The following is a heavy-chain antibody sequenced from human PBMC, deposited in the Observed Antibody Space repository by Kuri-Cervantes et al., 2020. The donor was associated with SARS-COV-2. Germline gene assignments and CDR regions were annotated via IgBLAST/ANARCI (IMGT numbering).Heavy chain of an antibody. V-gene: IGHV4-59*08. J-gene: IGHJ5*02. D-gene: IGHD3-3*01. CDR2: FYHGDVT. Sequence: SETLSLTCTLSGGSISSFCWSWIRQSPGKGLEWIAYFYHGDVTNYNPSLKSRVTISADTSKNQFSLKLSSVTAADTAVYYCARQMMSSITIFGVVITRKWFDPWGQGTLVTVSS. CDR3: ARQMMSSITIFGVVITRKWFDP. CDR1: GGSISSFC.